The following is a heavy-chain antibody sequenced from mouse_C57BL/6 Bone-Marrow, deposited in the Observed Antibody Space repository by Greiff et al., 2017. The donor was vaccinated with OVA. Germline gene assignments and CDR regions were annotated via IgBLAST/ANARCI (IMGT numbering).Heavy chain of an antibody. D-gene: IGHD2-5*01. J-gene: IGHJ3*01. V-gene: IGHV5-4*01. CDR2: ISDGGSYT. Sequence: EVQRVESGGGLVKPGGSLKLSCAASGFTFSSYAMSWVRQTPEKRLEWVATISDGGSYTYYPDNVKGRFTISRDNAKNNLYLQMSHLKSEDTAMYYCARDQGYYSNLWFAYWGQGTLVTVSA. CDR3: ARDQGYYSNLWFAY. CDR1: GFTFSSYA.